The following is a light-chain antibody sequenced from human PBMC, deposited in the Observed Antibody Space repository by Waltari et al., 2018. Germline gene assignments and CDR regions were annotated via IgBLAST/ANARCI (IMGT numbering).Light chain of an antibody. V-gene: IGLV2-23*02. CDR3: CSYAGSSSFVI. Sequence: QSALTQPASVSGSPGQSITIPCTGSSCDVGSYNHVSWYQQRPNKAPEVIIYEVSKRPSGLSNRFSGSKSGNTASLTISGLQAEDEADYYCCSYAGSSSFVIFGGGTKLTVL. J-gene: IGLJ2*01. CDR1: SCDVGSYNH. CDR2: EVS.